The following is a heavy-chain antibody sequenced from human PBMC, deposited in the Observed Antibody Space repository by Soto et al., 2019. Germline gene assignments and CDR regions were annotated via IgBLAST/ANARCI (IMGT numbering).Heavy chain of an antibody. V-gene: IGHV1-18*01. Sequence: WASVKGCCKASGYTFTSYGISWVRQAPGQGLEWMGWISAYNGNTNYAQKLQGRVTMTTDTSTSTAYMELRSLRSDDTAVYYCARDGLDYYYDCSGSQQFDYWGQGTLVTVSS. CDR1: GYTFTSYG. CDR2: ISAYNGNT. D-gene: IGHD3-22*01. J-gene: IGHJ4*02. CDR3: ARDGLDYYYDCSGSQQFDY.